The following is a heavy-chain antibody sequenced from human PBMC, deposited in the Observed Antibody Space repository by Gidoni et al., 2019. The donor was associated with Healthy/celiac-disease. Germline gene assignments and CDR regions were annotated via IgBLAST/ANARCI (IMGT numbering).Heavy chain of an antibody. CDR1: GFPFSSYG. D-gene: IGHD3-10*01. CDR2: IWYDGSNK. V-gene: IGHV3-33*01. J-gene: IGHJ4*02. CDR3: ARFRWFGEPADFDY. Sequence: QVQLVESGGGVVQPGRSLRLSCARSGFPFSSYGMHWVRQAPGKGLEWVAVIWYDGSNKYYADSVKGRFTISRDNSKNTLYLQMNSLRAEDTAVYYCARFRWFGEPADFDYWGQGTLVTVSS.